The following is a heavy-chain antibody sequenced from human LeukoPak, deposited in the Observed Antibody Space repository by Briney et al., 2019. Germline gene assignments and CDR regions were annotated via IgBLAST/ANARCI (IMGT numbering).Heavy chain of an antibody. D-gene: IGHD3-10*01. CDR3: ARQGIPSSGSYLSYYYYMDV. J-gene: IGHJ6*03. V-gene: IGHV5-51*01. CDR2: IYPGDSDT. Sequence: GESLKISCKGPGYSFTSYWIGWVRQMPGKGLEWMGIIYPGDSDTRYSPSFQGQVTISADKSISTAYLQWSSLKASDIAMYYCARQGIPSSGSYLSYYYYMDVWGKGTTVTVSS. CDR1: GYSFTSYW.